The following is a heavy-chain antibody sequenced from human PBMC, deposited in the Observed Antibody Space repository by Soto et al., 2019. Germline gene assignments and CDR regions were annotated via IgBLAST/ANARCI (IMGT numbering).Heavy chain of an antibody. Sequence: QVQLQESGPGLVKPSQTLSLTCTVSGGSISSGDYYWSWIRQPPGKGLEWIGYSYYSGSTYYNPSLKSPVTISVDTSKNPFSLKLTSVTAAHTAVYYCARASPVVTDVWGQGTTVTVSS. V-gene: IGHV4-30-4*01. CDR2: SYYSGST. J-gene: IGHJ6*02. CDR3: ARASPVVTDV. D-gene: IGHD5-18*01. CDR1: GGSISSGDYY.